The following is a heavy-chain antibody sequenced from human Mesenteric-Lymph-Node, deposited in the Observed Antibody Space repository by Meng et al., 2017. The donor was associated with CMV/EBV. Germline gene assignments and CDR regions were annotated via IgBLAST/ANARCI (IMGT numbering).Heavy chain of an antibody. CDR3: AKQLREYQFMFDS. Sequence: GESLTISCAASGLTFSNYAMSWVRQAPGKGLEWVSSVSGSGTSRYYADSVKWRFTISRDNSKNTLYLQMNSLRAEDTAVYHCAKQLREYQFMFDSWGQGTLVTVSS. CDR2: VSGSGTSR. V-gene: IGHV3-23*01. J-gene: IGHJ4*02. CDR1: GLTFSNYA. D-gene: IGHD2-2*01.